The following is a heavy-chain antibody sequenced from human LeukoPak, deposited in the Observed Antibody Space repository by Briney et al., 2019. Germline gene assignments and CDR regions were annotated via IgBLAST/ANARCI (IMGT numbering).Heavy chain of an antibody. Sequence: GGSLRLSCAASGFTFSRHGMHWVRLAPGKGLEWVAFIAYDGRIANYADSVKGRSTISRDNSKNTVYLQMNSLRAEDTAVYCCARFTGGDSSGYYEDWGQGTLVTVSS. CDR1: GFTFSRHG. CDR3: ARFTGGDSSGYYED. V-gene: IGHV3-33*01. J-gene: IGHJ4*02. D-gene: IGHD3-22*01. CDR2: IAYDGRIA.